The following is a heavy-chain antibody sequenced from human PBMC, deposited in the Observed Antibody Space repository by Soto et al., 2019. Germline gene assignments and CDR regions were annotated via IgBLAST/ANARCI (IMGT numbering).Heavy chain of an antibody. J-gene: IGHJ6*03. CDR3: ARRARPDFSYMDV. Sequence: EVQLAESGGGLAQPGGSLRLSCEASGFTLSGYAMDWVRQAPGKGLEYVSGISSNGVGTYYANSVQGRFTISRDNSKNTVYLQMGSLRPEDMAVYYCARRARPDFSYMDVWGKGTTVTVSS. V-gene: IGHV3-64*01. CDR2: ISSNGVGT. D-gene: IGHD6-6*01. CDR1: GFTLSGYA.